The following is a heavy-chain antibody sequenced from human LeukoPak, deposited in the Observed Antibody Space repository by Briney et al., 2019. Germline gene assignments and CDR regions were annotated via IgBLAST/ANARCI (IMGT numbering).Heavy chain of an antibody. CDR3: ARDQYSSYFDY. CDR2: ISGSGDRT. CDR1: ELTFSTYA. D-gene: IGHD6-6*01. Sequence: GGSLRLSCEVSELTFSTYAMSWVRQAPGKGLEWVSTISGSGDRTYYADSVKGRFTISRDNSKNTLYLQMNSLRAEDTAVYYCARDQYSSYFDYWGQGTLVTVSS. V-gene: IGHV3-23*01. J-gene: IGHJ4*02.